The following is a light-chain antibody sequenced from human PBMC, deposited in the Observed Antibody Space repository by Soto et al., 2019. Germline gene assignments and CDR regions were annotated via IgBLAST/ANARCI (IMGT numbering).Light chain of an antibody. CDR1: QSVSSSSY. V-gene: IGKV3-20*01. Sequence: EIVLTQSPGTLPLSPGERATLSCRASQSVSSSSYLAWYQQKPGQAPRLLIYGASSRATGIPDRFSGSGSGTDFTLTISRLEPEDFAVYYCHQYGSSPSYTFGQGTKLEIK. CDR2: GAS. CDR3: HQYGSSPSYT. J-gene: IGKJ2*01.